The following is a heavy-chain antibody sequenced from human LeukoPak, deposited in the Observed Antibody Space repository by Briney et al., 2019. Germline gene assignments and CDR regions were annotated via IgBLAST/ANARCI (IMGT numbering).Heavy chain of an antibody. V-gene: IGHV4-4*02. CDR3: VKAAVAVDY. CDR1: GGSIGTSNW. D-gene: IGHD6-19*01. Sequence: SETLSLTCTVSGGSIGTSNWWNWVRQPPGKGLQWIGEIYHSGSTNYNPSLKSRVTISLDKSKNLFSLRLTSVTAADTAVYYCVKAAVAVDYWGQGTLVTVSS. J-gene: IGHJ4*02. CDR2: IYHSGST.